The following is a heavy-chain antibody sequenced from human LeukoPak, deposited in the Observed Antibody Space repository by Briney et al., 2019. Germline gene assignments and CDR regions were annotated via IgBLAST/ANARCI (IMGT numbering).Heavy chain of an antibody. J-gene: IGHJ4*02. D-gene: IGHD6-13*01. CDR2: IFHSGST. CDR1: GDSISSSNC. Sequence: SETLSLTCAVSGDSISSSNCWTWVRQPPGKGLEWIGEIFHSGSTNYNPSLKSRVTISVDKSKNQFSLKLNSVTAADTAVYYCASRVQLIDCWGQGTLVTVS. V-gene: IGHV4-4*02. CDR3: ASRVQLIDC.